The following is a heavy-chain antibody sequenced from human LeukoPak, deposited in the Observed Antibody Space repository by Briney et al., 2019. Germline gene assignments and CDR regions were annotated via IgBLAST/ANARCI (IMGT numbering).Heavy chain of an antibody. Sequence: PGGSLRLSCAASGFTFDDYGMSWVRQAPGKGLEWVSGINWNGGSTGYADSVKGRFTISRDNAKNSLYLQMNSLRAEDTALYYCASLCPWSGYNDAFDIWGQGTMVTVSS. V-gene: IGHV3-20*04. CDR3: ASLCPWSGYNDAFDI. D-gene: IGHD3-3*01. CDR1: GFTFDDYG. CDR2: INWNGGST. J-gene: IGHJ3*02.